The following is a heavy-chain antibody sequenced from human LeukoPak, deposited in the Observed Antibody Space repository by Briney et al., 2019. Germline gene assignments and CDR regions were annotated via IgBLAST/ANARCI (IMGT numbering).Heavy chain of an antibody. V-gene: IGHV3-23*01. Sequence: GGSLRLSCAASGFTCSSYGMHWVRQAPGKGLEWVSAIGAGGSTYYTDSVKGRFTISRDNSKNTLYLRMNSLRAEDTAVYYCAKESATPGDFDYWGQGTLVTVSS. CDR3: AKESATPGDFDY. D-gene: IGHD7-27*01. J-gene: IGHJ4*02. CDR1: GFTCSSYG. CDR2: IGAGGST.